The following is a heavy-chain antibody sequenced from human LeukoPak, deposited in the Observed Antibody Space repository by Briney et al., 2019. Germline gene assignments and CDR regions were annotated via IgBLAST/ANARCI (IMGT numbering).Heavy chain of an antibody. V-gene: IGHV3-23*01. CDR2: ISGSGGHT. D-gene: IGHD2-2*01. Sequence: GGSLRLSCAASGFTFSSYAMTWVRQAPGKGLEWVSAISGSGGHTYYADSVKGRFTISRDNSKNTLYLQMNSLRAEDTAVYYCAKGGLSCSSSSCYSANSWFDPWGQGTLVTVSS. CDR3: AKGGLSCSSSSCYSANSWFDP. CDR1: GFTFSSYA. J-gene: IGHJ5*02.